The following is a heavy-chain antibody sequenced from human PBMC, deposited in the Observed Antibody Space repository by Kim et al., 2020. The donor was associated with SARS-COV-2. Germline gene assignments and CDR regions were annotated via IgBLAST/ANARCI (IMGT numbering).Heavy chain of an antibody. Sequence: SVKVSCKASGGTFSSYAISWVRQAPGQGLEWMGGIIPIFGTANYAQKFQGRVTITADESTSTAYMELSSLRSEDTAVYYCARALFLGSAPFDYWGQGTLVTVSS. J-gene: IGHJ4*02. V-gene: IGHV1-69*13. CDR2: IIPIFGTA. CDR1: GGTFSSYA. CDR3: ARALFLGSAPFDY.